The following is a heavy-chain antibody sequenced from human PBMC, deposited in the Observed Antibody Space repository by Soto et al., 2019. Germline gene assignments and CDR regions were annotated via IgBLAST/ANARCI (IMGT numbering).Heavy chain of an antibody. CDR2: IYSGGST. D-gene: IGHD5-12*01. CDR3: ANQRGGYDRDFDY. CDR1: GSTVSSNY. V-gene: IGHV3-66*01. J-gene: IGHJ4*02. Sequence: EVQLVESGGGLVQPGGSLRLSCDASGSTVSSNYMSWVRQAPGKGLEWVSVIYSGGSTYYADSVKGRFTISRDNSKNTLYLQMNSLRAEDTAVYYCANQRGGYDRDFDYWGQGTLVTVSS.